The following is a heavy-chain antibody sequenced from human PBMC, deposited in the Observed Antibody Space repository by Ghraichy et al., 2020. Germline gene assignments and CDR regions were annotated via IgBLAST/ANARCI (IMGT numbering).Heavy chain of an antibody. V-gene: IGHV3-30*02. CDR1: GFTFSSYG. D-gene: IGHD5-18*01. J-gene: IGHJ6*03. CDR2: IRYDGSNK. Sequence: GESLNISCAASGFTFSSYGMHWVRQAPGKGLEWVAFIRYDGSNKYYADSVKGRFTISRDSSKNTLYLQMNSLRAEDTAVYYCAKDQLWFSYYYYYMDVWGKGTTVTVS. CDR3: AKDQLWFSYYYYYMDV.